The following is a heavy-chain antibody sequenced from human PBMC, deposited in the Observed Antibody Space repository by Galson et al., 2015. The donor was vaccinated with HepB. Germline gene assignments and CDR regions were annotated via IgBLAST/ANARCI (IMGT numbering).Heavy chain of an antibody. D-gene: IGHD3-22*01. Sequence: SLRLSCAASGFTFSDYYMSWIRQAPGKGLEWVPYISSSSSYTNYADSVKGRFTISRDNAKNSLYLQMNSLRAEDTAVYYCARIRRTPYYYDSSGYSGIPRYWYFDLWGRGTLVTVSS. V-gene: IGHV3-11*06. CDR2: ISSSSSYT. J-gene: IGHJ2*01. CDR1: GFTFSDYY. CDR3: ARIRRTPYYYDSSGYSGIPRYWYFDL.